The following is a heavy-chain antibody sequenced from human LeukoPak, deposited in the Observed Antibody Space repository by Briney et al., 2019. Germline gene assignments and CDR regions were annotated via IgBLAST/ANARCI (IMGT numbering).Heavy chain of an antibody. CDR1: GFTFSSYG. V-gene: IGHV3-30*18. J-gene: IGHJ4*02. D-gene: IGHD4-17*01. Sequence: GGSLRLSCAASGFTFSSYGMHWVRQAPGKGLEWVAVISYDGSNKYYADSAKGRFTISRDNSKNTLYLQMNSLRAEDTAVYYCAKEDYGDYNFDYWGQGTLVTVSS. CDR2: ISYDGSNK. CDR3: AKEDYGDYNFDY.